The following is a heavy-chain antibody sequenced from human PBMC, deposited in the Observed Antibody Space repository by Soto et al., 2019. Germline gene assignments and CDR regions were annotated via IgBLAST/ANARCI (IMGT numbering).Heavy chain of an antibody. J-gene: IGHJ4*02. V-gene: IGHV4-39*01. D-gene: IGHD2-21*02. CDR2: IYYSGST. CDR3: ARQTDAYCGGDCYLYYFDY. CDR1: GGSISSSSYY. Sequence: SETLSLTCAVYGGSISSSSYYWGWIRQPPGKGLEWIGSIYYSGSTNYKTSLKSRVTISVDTSKNQFSLKLSSVTAADTAVYYCARQTDAYCGGDCYLYYFDYWGQGTLVTVSS.